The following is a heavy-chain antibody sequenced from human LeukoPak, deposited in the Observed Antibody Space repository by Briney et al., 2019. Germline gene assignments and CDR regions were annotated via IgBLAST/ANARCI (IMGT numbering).Heavy chain of an antibody. J-gene: IGHJ4*02. CDR3: AGARAGSVDY. Sequence: GRSLRLSCAASGFTFSSYGMHWVRQAPGKRLEWVAVIWYDGSNKYYADSVKGRFTISRDNSKNTLYLQMNSLRAEDTAVYYCAGARAGSVDYWGQGTLVTVSS. CDR1: GFTFSSYG. CDR2: IWYDGSNK. V-gene: IGHV3-33*01. D-gene: IGHD3-10*01.